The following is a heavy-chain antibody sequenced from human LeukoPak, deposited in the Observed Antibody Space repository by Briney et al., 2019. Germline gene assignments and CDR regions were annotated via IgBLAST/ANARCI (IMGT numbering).Heavy chain of an antibody. CDR1: GFAVSSNY. CDR2: IYGGGGT. V-gene: IGHV3-66*01. CDR3: ARSRSVSNYKGMDV. Sequence: PGGSLRLSCAASGFAVSSNYMSWVRQAPGKGLEWVSVIYGGGGTHYADSVKGRFTISRDNARNSLYLQMNSLRAEDTAVYYCARSRSVSNYKGMDVWGQGTTVTVSS. D-gene: IGHD5/OR15-5a*01. J-gene: IGHJ6*02.